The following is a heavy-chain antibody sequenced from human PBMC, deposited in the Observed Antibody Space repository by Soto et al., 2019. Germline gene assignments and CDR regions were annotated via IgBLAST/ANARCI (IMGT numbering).Heavy chain of an antibody. CDR1: GGTFSSYT. Sequence: QVQLVQSGAEVKKPGSSVKVSCKASGGTFSSYTISWVRQAPGQGLEWMGRIIPILGIANYAQKFQGRVTITADKSTSTAYMELSSLRSEDTAVYYCARVSRGGIAAAGTSYYFDYWGQGTLVTVSS. CDR3: ARVSRGGIAAAGTSYYFDY. V-gene: IGHV1-69*02. J-gene: IGHJ4*02. CDR2: IIPILGIA. D-gene: IGHD6-13*01.